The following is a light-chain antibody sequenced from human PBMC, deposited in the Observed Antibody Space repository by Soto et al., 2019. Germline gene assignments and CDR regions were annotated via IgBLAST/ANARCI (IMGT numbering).Light chain of an antibody. CDR2: DAS. V-gene: IGKV3-11*01. Sequence: EIVLTQSPATLSLSPGERATLSCRASQSVSSYLGWYQQKPGQAPRLLIYDASNRATGVPARFSGSGSGTDFTLTISSVEPEDSAVYYCQLRYNALTFGGGTKMEIK. CDR1: QSVSSY. J-gene: IGKJ4*01. CDR3: QLRYNALT.